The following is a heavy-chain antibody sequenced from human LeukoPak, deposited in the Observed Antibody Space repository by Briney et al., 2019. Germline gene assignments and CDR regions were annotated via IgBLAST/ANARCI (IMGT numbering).Heavy chain of an antibody. V-gene: IGHV3-7*01. D-gene: IGHD1-26*01. J-gene: IGHJ4*02. Sequence: GGSLRLSCAASGFTFSTYWMTWVRQAPGKGLEWVANIKQDGSVEYYVDSVKGRFTLSRDNSKNSLYLQMDSLRAEDTAVYYCVKDERSGSYIYWGQGTLVTVSS. CDR1: GFTFSTYW. CDR2: IKQDGSVE. CDR3: VKDERSGSYIY.